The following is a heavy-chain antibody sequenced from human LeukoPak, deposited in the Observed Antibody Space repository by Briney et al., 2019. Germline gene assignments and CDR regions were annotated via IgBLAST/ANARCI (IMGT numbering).Heavy chain of an antibody. D-gene: IGHD2-15*01. J-gene: IGHJ6*02. V-gene: IGHV3-9*01. CDR2: ISWNSGSI. Sequence: GGSLRPSCAASGFTFDDYAMHWVRQAPGKGLEWVSGISWNSGSIGYADSVKGRFTISRDNAKNSLYLQMNSLRAEDTAVYYCARERVVAEHDYYYYYGMDVWGQGTTVTVSS. CDR1: GFTFDDYA. CDR3: ARERVVAEHDYYYYYGMDV.